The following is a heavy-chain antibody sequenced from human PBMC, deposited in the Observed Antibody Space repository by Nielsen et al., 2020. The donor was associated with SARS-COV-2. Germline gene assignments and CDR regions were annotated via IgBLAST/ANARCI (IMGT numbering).Heavy chain of an antibody. CDR3: ARDLIGTTRLLDY. J-gene: IGHJ4*02. CDR2: ISSSGSTI. CDR1: GFTFSDYY. D-gene: IGHD1-7*01. V-gene: IGHV3-11*04. Sequence: GESLKISCAASGFTFSDYYMSWIRQAPGKGLEWVSYISSSGSTIYYADSVKGRFTISRDNSKNTLYLQMNSLRAEDTAVYYCARDLIGTTRLLDYWGQGTLVTVSS.